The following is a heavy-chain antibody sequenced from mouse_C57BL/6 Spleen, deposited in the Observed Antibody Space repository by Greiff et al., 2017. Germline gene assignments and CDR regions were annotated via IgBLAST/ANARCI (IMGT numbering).Heavy chain of an antibody. Sequence: LVESGPELVKPGASVKISCKASGYAFSSSWMNWVKQRPGKGLEWIGRIYPGDGDTNYNGKFKGKATLTADKSSSTAYMQLSSLTSEDSAVYFCARGGTYYGNYVGYAMDYWGQGTSVTVSS. D-gene: IGHD2-10*01. CDR2: IYPGDGDT. CDR3: ARGGTYYGNYVGYAMDY. CDR1: GYAFSSSW. V-gene: IGHV1-82*01. J-gene: IGHJ4*01.